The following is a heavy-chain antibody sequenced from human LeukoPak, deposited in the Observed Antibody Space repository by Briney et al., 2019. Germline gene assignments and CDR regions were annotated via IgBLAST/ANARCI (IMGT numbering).Heavy chain of an antibody. J-gene: IGHJ4*02. V-gene: IGHV4-38-2*02. CDR1: DYSISSGYY. D-gene: IGHD3-22*01. Sequence: SETLSLTCTVSDYSISSGYYWGWIRQPPGKGLEWIGSMYHSGNTYYNPSLKSRVTISVDTSKNQFSLKLSSVTAADTAVYYCARASREEPRDYYDSSGYYGRFDYWGQGTLVTVSS. CDR2: MYHSGNT. CDR3: ARASREEPRDYYDSSGYYGRFDY.